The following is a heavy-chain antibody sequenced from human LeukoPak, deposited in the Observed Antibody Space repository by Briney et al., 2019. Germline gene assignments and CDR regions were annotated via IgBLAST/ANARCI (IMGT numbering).Heavy chain of an antibody. D-gene: IGHD3-16*01. CDR1: GFTFSSYE. J-gene: IGHJ4*02. V-gene: IGHV3-48*03. Sequence: PGGSLRLSCAASGFTFSSYEMNWVRQAPGQGLEWVSYISGSASAIYYADSVKGRFTISRDNAKNSLLPQMNSLRAEDTAVYYCVSAYGGLLDYWGQGILVTVSS. CDR3: VSAYGGLLDY. CDR2: ISGSASAI.